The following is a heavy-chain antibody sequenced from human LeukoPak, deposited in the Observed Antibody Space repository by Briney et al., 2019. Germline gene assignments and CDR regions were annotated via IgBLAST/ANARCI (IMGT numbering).Heavy chain of an antibody. J-gene: IGHJ5*02. CDR1: AFTFSSYS. CDR3: ARDSSGLVIPLGFDP. V-gene: IGHV3-21*01. CDR2: ISSSSSYI. Sequence: GSLRLSSSASAFTFSSYSMNWVRPGPGQGLEWVSSISSSSSYIYYADSVKVRLTISRATAKTSLYLQMHRPRDKDKYVYYCARDSSGLVIPLGFDPWGQGTLVTVSS. D-gene: IGHD3/OR15-3a*01.